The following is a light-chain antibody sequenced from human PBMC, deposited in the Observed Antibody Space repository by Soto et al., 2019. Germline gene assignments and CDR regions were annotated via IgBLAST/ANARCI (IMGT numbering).Light chain of an antibody. Sequence: QTVVTQEPSFSVSPGGTVTLTCGLTSGSVSTSSYPSWFRQTPGQPPRTLSHSTTARASDVPDRFSGSILGSKAALTITGAQADDESDYFCVLYMGSGTWVFGGGTKLTVL. CDR1: SGSVSTSSY. J-gene: IGLJ3*02. CDR2: STT. CDR3: VLYMGSGTWV. V-gene: IGLV8-61*01.